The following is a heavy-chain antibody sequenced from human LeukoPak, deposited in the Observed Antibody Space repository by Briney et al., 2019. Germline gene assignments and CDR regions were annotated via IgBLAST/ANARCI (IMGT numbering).Heavy chain of an antibody. V-gene: IGHV4-34*01. CDR3: ARDLRLGYMDV. J-gene: IGHJ6*03. CDR2: INHSGST. CDR1: GGSFSGYY. D-gene: IGHD5-12*01. Sequence: SETLSLTCAVYGGSFSGYYWSWIRQPPGKGLEWIGEINHSGSTNYNPSLKSRVTISVDTSKNQFSLKLSSVTAADTAVYYCARDLRLGYMDVWGKGTTVTISS.